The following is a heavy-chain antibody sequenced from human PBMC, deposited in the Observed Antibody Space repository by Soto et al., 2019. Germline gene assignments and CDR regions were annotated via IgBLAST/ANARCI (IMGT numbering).Heavy chain of an antibody. J-gene: IGHJ4*02. CDR3: ARGLQTHDSSGYYGHY. V-gene: IGHV4-34*01. CDR1: GGSFSGYY. D-gene: IGHD3-22*01. CDR2: INHSGST. Sequence: PSETLSLTCAVYGGSFSGYYWSWIRQPPGKGLEWIGEINHSGSTNYNPSLKSRVTISVDTSKNQFSLKLSSVTAADTAVYYCARGLQTHDSSGYYGHYWGQGTLVTVSS.